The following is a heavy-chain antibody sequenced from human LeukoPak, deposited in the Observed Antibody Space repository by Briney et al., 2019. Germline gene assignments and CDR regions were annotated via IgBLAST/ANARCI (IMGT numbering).Heavy chain of an antibody. J-gene: IGHJ5*02. CDR2: IYPGDSDT. CDR3: ARHRGYSYGLSGWFDP. D-gene: IGHD5-18*01. CDR1: GYSFSSYW. Sequence: GESLKISCKGSGYSFSSYWIAWVRQMPGKGLEWMGIIYPGDSDTRYSPSFQGQVTISADKSISTAYLQWSSLKASDTAMYYCARHRGYSYGLSGWFDPWAREPWSPSPQ. V-gene: IGHV5-51*01.